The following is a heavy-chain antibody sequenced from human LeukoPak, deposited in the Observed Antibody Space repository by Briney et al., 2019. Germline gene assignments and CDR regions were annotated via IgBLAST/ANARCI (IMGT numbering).Heavy chain of an antibody. V-gene: IGHV3-53*01. J-gene: IGHJ6*03. CDR3: AKVYTPHYYYYYYMDV. D-gene: IGHD1-1*01. Sequence: GGSLRLSCAASGFTVSSSYMSWVRQAPGKGLEWVSVIYSGGSTYYADSVKGRFTISRDNSKNTLYLQMNSLRAEDTAVYYCAKVYTPHYYYYYYMDVWGKGTTVTVSS. CDR2: IYSGGST. CDR1: GFTVSSSY.